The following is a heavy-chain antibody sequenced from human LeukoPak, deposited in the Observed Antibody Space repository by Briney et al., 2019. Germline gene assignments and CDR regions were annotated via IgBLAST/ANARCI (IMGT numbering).Heavy chain of an antibody. CDR1: GGTFNSYA. Sequence: ASVKGSCEASGGTFNSYAISWVRQAPGQGREWMGGIIPIFGTTNYARKFRGRVTLTADKSTRTAYMELSSLRSENTAVYSCARDNDSRDPPHFDYWGQGTLVTVSS. D-gene: IGHD3-16*01. CDR3: ARDNDSRDPPHFDY. J-gene: IGHJ4*02. CDR2: IIPIFGTT. V-gene: IGHV1-69*06.